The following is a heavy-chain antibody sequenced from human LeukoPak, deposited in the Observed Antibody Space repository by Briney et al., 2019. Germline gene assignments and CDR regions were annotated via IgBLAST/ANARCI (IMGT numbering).Heavy chain of an antibody. CDR1: GSTFTSFA. CDR3: ARHPRIVWFGELSPASYSYNYMDV. D-gene: IGHD3-10*01. J-gene: IGHJ6*03. Sequence: ASVKVSCKASGSTFTSFAFSWVRQAPGQGREWMGWISPYNGNAKYAQNLQGRVTMTADTSTRTVYMELRSLRSDDTAVYYCARHPRIVWFGELSPASYSYNYMDVWGKGTTVTVSS. V-gene: IGHV1-18*01. CDR2: ISPYNGNA.